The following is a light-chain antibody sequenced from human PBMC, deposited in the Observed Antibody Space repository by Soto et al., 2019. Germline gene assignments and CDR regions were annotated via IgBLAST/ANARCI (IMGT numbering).Light chain of an antibody. CDR2: SHN. CDR3: QSYDSSLSGSGV. CDR1: TSNIGAGYD. J-gene: IGLJ3*02. Sequence: QSVLTQPPSVSGAPGQTVTISCTGSTSNIGAGYDVHWYQQLPGTAPRLLISSHNNRPSGVPDRFFGSKSGTSASLTIFGLQAEDEADYYCQSYDSSLSGSGVFGGGTKLTVL. V-gene: IGLV1-40*01.